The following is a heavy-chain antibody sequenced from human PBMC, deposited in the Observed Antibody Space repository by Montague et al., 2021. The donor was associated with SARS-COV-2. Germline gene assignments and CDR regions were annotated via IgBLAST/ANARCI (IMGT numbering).Heavy chain of an antibody. V-gene: IGHV2-70*11. J-gene: IGHJ6*02. CDR3: ARGPSDTYYYNGMDV. CDR2: IDWDGDK. CDR1: GLSLSTSGMC. Sequence: PALVKPTQTLTLTCTFSGLSLSTSGMCMTWIRQPPGKALEWLARIDWDGDKYYNTSLKSRLTISKDTSKNLVVLTMTNMDPVDTATYYFARGPSDTYYYNGMDVWGRGTTVTVSS.